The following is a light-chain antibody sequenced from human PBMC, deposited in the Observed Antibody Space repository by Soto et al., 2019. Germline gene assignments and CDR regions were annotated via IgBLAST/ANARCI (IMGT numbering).Light chain of an antibody. CDR3: SSYTSSSTFYV. J-gene: IGLJ1*01. Sequence: ALTQPASVSGSPGQSITISCTGTSSGVGGYNYVSWYQQHPGKAPKLMIYDVSNRPSGVSNRFSGSKSGNTASLTISGLQAEDEADYYCSSYTSSSTFYVFGTGTKVTVL. CDR2: DVS. CDR1: SSGVGGYNY. V-gene: IGLV2-14*01.